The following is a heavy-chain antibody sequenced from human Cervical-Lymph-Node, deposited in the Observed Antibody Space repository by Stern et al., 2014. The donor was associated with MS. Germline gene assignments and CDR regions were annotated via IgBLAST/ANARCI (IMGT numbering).Heavy chain of an antibody. D-gene: IGHD5-12*01. CDR1: GYTFTSYG. J-gene: IGHJ6*02. Sequence: QVQLVESGAEVKKPGASVKVSCKASGYTFTSYGIRWVRQAPGQGLEWMGWISAYNGNTNYAQKLQGRVTMTTDTSTSTAYMELRSLRSDDTAVYYCARDQAGYSGYVYYYYYYGMDVWGQGTTVTVSS. CDR3: ARDQAGYSGYVYYYYYYGMDV. CDR2: ISAYNGNT. V-gene: IGHV1-18*01.